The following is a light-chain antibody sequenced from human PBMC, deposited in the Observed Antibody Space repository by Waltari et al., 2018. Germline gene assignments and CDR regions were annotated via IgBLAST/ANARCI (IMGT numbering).Light chain of an antibody. CDR2: DVS. Sequence: QSALTQPASVSGSPGQSITISCTGTSSDVGGYNYVSWSQQHPGRAPKVIIYDVSNRPSGVSNRFSGSKSGNTASLTISGLQAEDEADYYCSSFTGSSTLVFGGGTKLTVL. J-gene: IGLJ2*01. CDR1: SSDVGGYNY. V-gene: IGLV2-14*03. CDR3: SSFTGSSTLV.